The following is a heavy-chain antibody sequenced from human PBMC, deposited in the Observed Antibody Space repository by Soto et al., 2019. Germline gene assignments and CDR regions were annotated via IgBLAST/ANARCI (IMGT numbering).Heavy chain of an antibody. V-gene: IGHV3-74*01. CDR2: INTDESSR. D-gene: IGHD2-2*01. CDR3: ARDRVPQLGYYGMDV. CDR1: GFTFSSYG. J-gene: IGHJ6*02. Sequence: GGSLRLSCAASGFTFSSYGMHWVRQAPGKGLVWVSRINTDESSRSYADSVKGRFTISRDNAKNTLYLQMNSLRAEDTAVYFCARDRVPQLGYYGMDVWGQGTTVTVSS.